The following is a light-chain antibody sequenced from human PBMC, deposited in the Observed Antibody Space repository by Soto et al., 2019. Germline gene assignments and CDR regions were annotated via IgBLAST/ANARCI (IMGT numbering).Light chain of an antibody. CDR1: QSVGSSS. CDR2: DAS. CDR3: QQYGGPPRT. Sequence: EIVMTQSPGTLSVSPGERATLSCRASQSVGSSSLASYQQKRGQAPRLLIHDASSRATGIPDRFSGSGSGTDFTLTISRLEPEDFAVYYCQQYGGPPRTFGQGTKVEVK. V-gene: IGKV3-20*01. J-gene: IGKJ1*01.